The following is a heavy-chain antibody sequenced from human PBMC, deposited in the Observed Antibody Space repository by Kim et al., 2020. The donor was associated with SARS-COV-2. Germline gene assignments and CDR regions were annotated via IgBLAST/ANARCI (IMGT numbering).Heavy chain of an antibody. CDR2: IYYSGST. J-gene: IGHJ2*01. CDR1: GDSISSSC. V-gene: IGHV4-59*01. Sequence: SETLSLTCSVSGDSISSSCWSWSRQPPGQGLEWVGFIYYSGSTNTNPTLRSKVTISIDASKTHFSLRLSSVTVTDTAMYDCTRDRDRSGFWYCGLWGRGT. D-gene: IGHD3-10*01. CDR3: TRDRDRSGFWYCGL.